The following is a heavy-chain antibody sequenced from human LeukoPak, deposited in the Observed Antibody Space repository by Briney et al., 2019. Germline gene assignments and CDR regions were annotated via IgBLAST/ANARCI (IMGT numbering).Heavy chain of an antibody. Sequence: QPGGSLRLSCAASGFTSSSYAMSWVRQAPGKGLEWVSAISGSGGSTYYADSVKGRFTISRDNSKNTLYLQMNSLRAEDTAVYYCAKDHPNYYDSSGYYPNFDYWGQGTLVTVSS. D-gene: IGHD3-22*01. CDR3: AKDHPNYYDSSGYYPNFDY. CDR2: ISGSGGST. J-gene: IGHJ4*02. CDR1: GFTSSSYA. V-gene: IGHV3-23*01.